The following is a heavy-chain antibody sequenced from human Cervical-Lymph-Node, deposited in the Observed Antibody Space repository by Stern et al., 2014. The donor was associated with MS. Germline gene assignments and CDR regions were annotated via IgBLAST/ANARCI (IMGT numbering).Heavy chain of an antibody. Sequence: EVQLLESGGGLVQPGGSLRLSCAASGFTFRNYALSWVRQAAGKGLEWVSGVSGSGDTTYYADSVKGRFTISRDNSKNTLYLQMNSLRDEDTAIYYCVKGGNSATYYGMDVWGQGTTVTVSS. D-gene: IGHD1-26*01. CDR3: VKGGNSATYYGMDV. J-gene: IGHJ6*02. V-gene: IGHV3-23*01. CDR2: VSGSGDTT. CDR1: GFTFRNYA.